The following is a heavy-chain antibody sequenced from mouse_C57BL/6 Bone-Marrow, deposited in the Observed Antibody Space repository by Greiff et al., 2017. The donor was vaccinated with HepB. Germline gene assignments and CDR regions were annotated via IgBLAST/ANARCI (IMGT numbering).Heavy chain of an antibody. V-gene: IGHV1-74*01. Sequence: QVQLQQPGAELVKPGASVKVSCKASGYTFTSYWMHWVKQRPGQGLEWIGRIHPSDSDTNYNQKFKGKATVTVDKSSSTAYMQLSSLTSEDSAVYYWAIPPTGTGAMDCWGQGTSVTVSS. CDR2: IHPSDSDT. CDR3: AIPPTGTGAMDC. CDR1: GYTFTSYW. J-gene: IGHJ4*01. D-gene: IGHD4-1*02.